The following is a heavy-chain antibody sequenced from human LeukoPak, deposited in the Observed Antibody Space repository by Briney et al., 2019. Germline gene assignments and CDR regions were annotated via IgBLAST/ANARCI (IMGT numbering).Heavy chain of an antibody. CDR2: IGTAGDT. CDR3: VRVAKERVGGVYYFDY. V-gene: IGHV3-13*01. CDR1: GFTFSDYD. D-gene: IGHD1-1*01. Sequence: TGGSLRLSCAASGFTFSDYDMHWVRQAIGKGLEWVSAIGTAGDTYYTGSVKGRFTISRENAKNSLYLQMNSLRAGDTAVYYCVRVAKERVGGVYYFDYWGQGTPVTVSS. J-gene: IGHJ4*02.